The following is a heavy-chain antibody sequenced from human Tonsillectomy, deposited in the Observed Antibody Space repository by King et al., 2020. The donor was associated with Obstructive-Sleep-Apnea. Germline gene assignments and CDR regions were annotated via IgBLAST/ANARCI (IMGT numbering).Heavy chain of an antibody. Sequence: VQLVESGGGVVQPGRSLRLSCAASGFTFSSYGMHWVRQAPGKGLEWVAVIWYDGSNKYYADSVKGRFTISRDNSKNTLYLQMNSLRAEDTAVYYCARDPMGYSSSWYVPNWVDPWGQGTLVTVAS. CDR2: IWYDGSNK. D-gene: IGHD6-13*01. CDR1: GFTFSSYG. CDR3: ARDPMGYSSSWYVPNWVDP. J-gene: IGHJ5*02. V-gene: IGHV3-33*01.